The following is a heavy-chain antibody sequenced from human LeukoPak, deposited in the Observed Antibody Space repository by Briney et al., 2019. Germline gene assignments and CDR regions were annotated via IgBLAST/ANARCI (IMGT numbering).Heavy chain of an antibody. CDR3: AKDTVDDFWSGYYKDWFDP. CDR2: ISGSGGST. J-gene: IGHJ5*02. Sequence: GGSLRLSCAASGFTFSSYAMSWVRQAPGKGLEWVSAISGSGGSTYYVDSVKGRFTISRDNSKNTLYLQMNSLRAEDTAVYYCAKDTVDDFWSGYYKDWFDPWGQGTLVTVSS. CDR1: GFTFSSYA. V-gene: IGHV3-23*01. D-gene: IGHD3-3*01.